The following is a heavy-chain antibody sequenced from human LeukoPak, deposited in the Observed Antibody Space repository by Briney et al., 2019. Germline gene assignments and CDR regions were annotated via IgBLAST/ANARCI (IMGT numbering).Heavy chain of an antibody. CDR1: GGSISSYY. V-gene: IGHV4-59*12. Sequence: SETLSLTCTVSGGSISSYYWSWIRQPPGKGLEWIGYIYYSGSTNYNPSLKSRVTISVDTSKNQFSLKLSSVTAADTAVYYCARASVRGVELGYFDYWGQGTLVTVSS. D-gene: IGHD3-10*01. CDR2: IYYSGST. J-gene: IGHJ4*02. CDR3: ARASVRGVELGYFDY.